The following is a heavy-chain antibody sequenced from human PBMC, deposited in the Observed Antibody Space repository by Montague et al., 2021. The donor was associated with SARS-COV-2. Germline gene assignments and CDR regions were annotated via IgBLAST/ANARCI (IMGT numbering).Heavy chain of an antibody. V-gene: IGHV3-30*04. Sequence: SLRISCAASGFTFSSYAMHWVRQAPGKGLEWVAVISYDGSNKYYADSVKGRFTISRDNSKNTLYLQMNSLRAEDTAVYYCARGDTMVRGVIIVDWGQGTLVTVSS. CDR3: ARGDTMVRGVIIVD. D-gene: IGHD3-10*01. CDR1: GFTFSSYA. J-gene: IGHJ4*02. CDR2: ISYDGSNK.